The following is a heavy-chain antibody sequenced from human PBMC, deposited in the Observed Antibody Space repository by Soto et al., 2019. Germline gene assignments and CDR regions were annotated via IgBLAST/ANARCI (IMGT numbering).Heavy chain of an antibody. CDR2: ISWHSGNI. D-gene: IGHD2-21*02. J-gene: IGHJ4*02. V-gene: IGHV3-9*01. CDR1: GFKFDDYA. CDR3: ARSFCGADCYSRVTFDY. Sequence: PGGSLRLSCTTSGFKFDDYAMHWVRQAPGKGLEWVSGISWHSGNIAYADSVRGRFTISRDNAKNSLYLQMNSLRGDDTALYYCARSFCGADCYSRVTFDYWGQGALVTVSS.